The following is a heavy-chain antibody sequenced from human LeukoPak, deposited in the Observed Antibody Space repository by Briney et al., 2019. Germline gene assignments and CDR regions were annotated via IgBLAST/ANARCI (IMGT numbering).Heavy chain of an antibody. CDR3: ARGRSSWSSGTWFDP. Sequence: SETLSLTCAVYGGSFSGYYWSWIRQPPGKGLEWIGEINHSGSTNYNPSLKSRVTISVDTSKNQFSLKLSSVTAADTAVYYCARGRSSWSSGTWFDPWGQGTLVTVSS. D-gene: IGHD6-13*01. J-gene: IGHJ5*02. V-gene: IGHV4-34*01. CDR2: INHSGST. CDR1: GGSFSGYY.